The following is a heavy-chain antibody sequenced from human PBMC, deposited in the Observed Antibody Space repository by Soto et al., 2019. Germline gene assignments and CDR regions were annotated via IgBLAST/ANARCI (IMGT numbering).Heavy chain of an antibody. CDR2: SA. D-gene: IGHD2-15*01. CDR1: GGTFSIYT. CDR3: ARERTPDIAWFDP. Sequence: QVQLVQSGAEVKKPGSSVKVSCKASGGTFSIYTISWVRQAPGQGLEWMGGSANSAQKFQGRLTVTADESTTPVYLELRSLTSEDTAVYYCARERTPDIAWFDPWGQGTLVSVSS. J-gene: IGHJ5*02. V-gene: IGHV1-69*01.